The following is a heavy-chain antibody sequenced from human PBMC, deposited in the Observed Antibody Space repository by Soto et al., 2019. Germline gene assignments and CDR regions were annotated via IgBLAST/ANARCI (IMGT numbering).Heavy chain of an antibody. J-gene: IGHJ5*02. Sequence: SETLSLTCTVSGVSISSYYWSWIRQPPGEGLEWIGYVYYSGNTHYNSSLKSRVTIPVDTSRNQFSLRLSSVTAADTAIYYCARLYSNNWYWFDPWGQGTMVTVSS. V-gene: IGHV4-59*01. CDR1: GVSISSYY. CDR2: VYYSGNT. D-gene: IGHD6-13*01. CDR3: ARLYSNNWYWFDP.